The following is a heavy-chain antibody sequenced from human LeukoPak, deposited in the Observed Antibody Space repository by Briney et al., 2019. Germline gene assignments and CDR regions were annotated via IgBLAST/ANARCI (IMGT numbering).Heavy chain of an antibody. CDR3: ARDHGRIAVAGTFDY. Sequence: WASVKVSCKASGYTFTIYGISWVRQAPGQGLEWMGWISAYNGNTNYAQKLQGRVTMTTDTSTSTAYMELRSLRSDDTAVYYCARDHGRIAVAGTFDYWGQGTLVTVSS. V-gene: IGHV1-18*01. D-gene: IGHD6-19*01. J-gene: IGHJ4*02. CDR2: ISAYNGNT. CDR1: GYTFTIYG.